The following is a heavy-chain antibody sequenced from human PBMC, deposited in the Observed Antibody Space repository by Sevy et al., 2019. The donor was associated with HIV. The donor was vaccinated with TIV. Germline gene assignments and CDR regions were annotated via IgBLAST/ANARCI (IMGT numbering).Heavy chain of an antibody. V-gene: IGHV3-9*01. Sequence: SLKISCTASGFKFDDYAMHWVRQPPGKGLEWVSGITWDGGRTGYADSVKGRFIISRDNTKSSLYLQMNSLGAEDTALYYCAKDLRRGDILTGYLNYWGQGILVTVSS. CDR2: ITWDGGRT. CDR1: GFKFDDYA. CDR3: AKDLRRGDILTGYLNY. D-gene: IGHD3-9*01. J-gene: IGHJ4*02.